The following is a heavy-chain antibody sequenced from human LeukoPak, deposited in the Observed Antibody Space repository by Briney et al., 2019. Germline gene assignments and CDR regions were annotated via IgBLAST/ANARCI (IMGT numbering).Heavy chain of an antibody. J-gene: IGHJ4*02. CDR2: IYYSGNT. V-gene: IGHV4-39*07. CDR1: GVSISSSNSY. D-gene: IGHD6-19*01. CDR3: ARVNQAVADHFDY. Sequence: SETLSLTCTVSGVSISSSNSYWGWIRQPPGKGLEWIGSIYYSGNTYYNASLKSQVSISIDTSKDQFSLKLYSVTAADTAVYYCARVNQAVADHFDYWGQGTLVTVSS.